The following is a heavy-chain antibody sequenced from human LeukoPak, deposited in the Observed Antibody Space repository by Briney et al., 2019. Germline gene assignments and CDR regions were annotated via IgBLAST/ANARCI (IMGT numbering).Heavy chain of an antibody. CDR3: ARDRDGGDY. Sequence: GGSLRLSCVASGFSFTTHAMGWVRQAPGKGLEWVSHISGSGGSTKYSGSVKGRFTISRDNSKNTLYLQMNSLRAEDTAVYYCARDRDGGDYWGQGTLVTVSS. CDR1: GFSFTTHA. J-gene: IGHJ4*02. CDR2: ISGSGGST. D-gene: IGHD5-24*01. V-gene: IGHV3-23*01.